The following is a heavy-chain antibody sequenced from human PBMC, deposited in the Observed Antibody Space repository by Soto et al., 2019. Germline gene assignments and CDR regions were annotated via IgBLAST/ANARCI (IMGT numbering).Heavy chain of an antibody. CDR3: ARSPSRYLEY. CDR1: GFTLSSYA. J-gene: IGHJ4*02. Sequence: GGSLRLSCAASGFTLSSYAMSWVRQAPGKGLEWLSIISAGGDPTYYAGSVKARFTISRDDSKNTLYLQMNSLRADDTAIYYCARSPSRYLEYWGQGTLVTVYS. V-gene: IGHV3-23*01. CDR2: ISAGGDPT.